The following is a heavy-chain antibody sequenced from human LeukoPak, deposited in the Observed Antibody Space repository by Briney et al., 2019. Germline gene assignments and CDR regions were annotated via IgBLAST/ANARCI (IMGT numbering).Heavy chain of an antibody. CDR2: IKPSGIT. CDR1: GASLSAYH. CDR3: ARVRGCNVHNCLLGGWFDP. D-gene: IGHD1-20*01. Sequence: SETLSLTCAIDGASLSAYHWTWIRQPPGKGLERIGEIKPSGITNYNPSLKSRVTLSIDTSKNQFSLKVASVTAADMAVYYCARVRGCNVHNCLLGGWFDPWGQGTLVTVSS. V-gene: IGHV4-34*01. J-gene: IGHJ5*02.